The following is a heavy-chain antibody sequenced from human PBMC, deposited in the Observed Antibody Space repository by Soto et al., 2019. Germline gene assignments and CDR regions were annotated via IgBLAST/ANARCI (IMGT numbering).Heavy chain of an antibody. CDR1: GGSFSGYY. D-gene: IGHD2-2*01. V-gene: IGHV4-34*01. CDR3: ARARYCSSTSCYGGSWFDP. CDR2: INHSGST. J-gene: IGHJ5*02. Sequence: QVQLQQWGAGLLKPSETLSLTCAVYGGSFSGYYWSWIRQPPGKGLEWIGEINHSGSTNYNPSLKSRVPISVDPSKNQFSLKLSSVTAADTAVYYCARARYCSSTSCYGGSWFDPWGQGTLVTVSS.